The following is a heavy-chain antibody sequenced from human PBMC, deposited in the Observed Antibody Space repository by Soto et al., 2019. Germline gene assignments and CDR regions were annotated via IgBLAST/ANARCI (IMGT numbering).Heavy chain of an antibody. CDR1: GGSIRSYY. CDR3: ASDGDTGYAY. Sequence: SEPLSLTCTVSGGSIRSYYWRWIRQPPGKGLEWIGNIYYDGSTYYNPSLKSRVTVSVDTSKNQFSLKLTSVTAADTAVYFCASDGDTGYAYWGQGALVTVSS. D-gene: IGHD5-12*01. V-gene: IGHV4-59*08. CDR2: IYYDGST. J-gene: IGHJ4*02.